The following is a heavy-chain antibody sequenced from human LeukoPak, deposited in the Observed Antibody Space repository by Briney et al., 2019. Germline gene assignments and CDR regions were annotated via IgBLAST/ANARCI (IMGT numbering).Heavy chain of an antibody. J-gene: IGHJ1*01. D-gene: IGHD3-22*01. Sequence: ASVKVSCKASGYTFTSYDINWVRQATGQGLEWMGWMNPNSGNTGYAQKFQGRFTMTRNTSINTAYMELSSLRSEDTAVYYCARGPERYSDSSGSAYFQHWGQGTLVTASS. CDR2: MNPNSGNT. CDR1: GYTFTSYD. V-gene: IGHV1-8*01. CDR3: ARGPERYSDSSGSAYFQH.